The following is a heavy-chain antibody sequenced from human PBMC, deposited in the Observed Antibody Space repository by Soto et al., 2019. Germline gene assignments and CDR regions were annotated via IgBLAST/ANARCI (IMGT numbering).Heavy chain of an antibody. V-gene: IGHV3-74*01. CDR3: ARDFEY. CDR1: GSPLSTFG. J-gene: IGHJ4*02. Sequence: EVQLVESGGGLVQPGGSRRLSWEPSGSPLSTFGMHWAAQPQGKGLVWFTRINSNGSTKNYPNSVKGRVTISRDNAKNTLYLQLISLRPEDTAVYYCARDFEYWGQGTLVTVSS. CDR2: INSNGSTK.